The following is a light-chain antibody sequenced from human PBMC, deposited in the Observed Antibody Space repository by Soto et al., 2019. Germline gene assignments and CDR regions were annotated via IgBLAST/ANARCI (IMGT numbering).Light chain of an antibody. CDR2: AAS. CDR1: QDIRNF. J-gene: IGKJ3*01. V-gene: IGKV1-27*01. Sequence: DIQMTQSPTSLSASVGDRVTITCRASQDIRNFVAWYQQKPGKAPKLLIYAASTLQSGVPSRFSGSGSGTDFTLTINRLQPEDVATYSSQKYSSVPVFGPAPKVEIK. CDR3: QKYSSVPV.